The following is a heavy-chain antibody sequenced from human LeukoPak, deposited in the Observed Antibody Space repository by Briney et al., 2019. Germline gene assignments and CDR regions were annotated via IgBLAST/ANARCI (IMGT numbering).Heavy chain of an antibody. CDR1: GGSISSYY. CDR3: ARGGMDDYVWGSYRPPPSYYYYYMDV. J-gene: IGHJ6*03. CDR2: IYYSGST. V-gene: IGHV4-59*01. Sequence: SETLSLTCTVSGGSISSYYWSWIRQPPGKGLEWIGYIYYSGSTNYNPSLKSRVTIAVDTSKKQLSLKLSSVAAGDKGVYYCARGGMDDYVWGSYRPPPSYYYYYMDVWGKGTTVTVSS. D-gene: IGHD3-16*02.